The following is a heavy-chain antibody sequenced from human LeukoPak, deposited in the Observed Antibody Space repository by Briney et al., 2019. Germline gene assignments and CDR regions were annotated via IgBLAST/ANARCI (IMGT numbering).Heavy chain of an antibody. CDR3: ARDQIMITFGGVIDDY. CDR2: INPNSGGT. CDR1: GYTFTGYY. J-gene: IGHJ4*02. V-gene: IGHV1-2*06. Sequence: ASVKVSCKASGYTFTGYYMHWVRQAPGQGLEWMGRINPNSGGTNYAQKCQGRVTMTRDTSISTAYMELSRLRSDDTAVYYCARDQIMITFGGVIDDYWGQGTLVTVSS. D-gene: IGHD3-16*02.